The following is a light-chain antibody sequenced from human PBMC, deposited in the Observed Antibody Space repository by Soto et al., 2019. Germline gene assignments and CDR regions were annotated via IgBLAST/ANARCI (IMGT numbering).Light chain of an antibody. CDR3: AAWDDSLNGPV. J-gene: IGLJ2*01. CDR1: SSNIGSNT. CDR2: SNN. Sequence: HSVLTQPPSASGTPGQRVTISCSGSSSNIGSNTVNWYQQLPGTAPKLLIYSNNQRPSGVPDRFSGSKSGTSASLAISGLQSEDEDDYYCAAWDDSLNGPVFGGGTKLTVL. V-gene: IGLV1-44*01.